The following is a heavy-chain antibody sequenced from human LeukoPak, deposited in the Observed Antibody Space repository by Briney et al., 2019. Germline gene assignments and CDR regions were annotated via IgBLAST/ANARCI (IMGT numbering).Heavy chain of an antibody. D-gene: IGHD6-19*01. CDR2: IWYDGSNK. CDR3: AKDRGYSSGWRGRGYYFDY. J-gene: IGHJ4*02. CDR1: GFTFSSYS. V-gene: IGHV3-33*06. Sequence: GRSLRLSCAASGFTFSSYSMHWVRQAPGKGLEWVAVIWYDGSNKYYADSVKGRFTISRDNSKNTLYLQMNSLRAEDTAVYYCAKDRGYSSGWRGRGYYFDYWGQGTLVTVSS.